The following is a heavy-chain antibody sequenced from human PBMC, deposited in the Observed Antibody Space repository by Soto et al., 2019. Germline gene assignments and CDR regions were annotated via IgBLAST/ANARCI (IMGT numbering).Heavy chain of an antibody. D-gene: IGHD3-10*01. V-gene: IGHV1-3*01. CDR3: AIGGEIRTYYYGSGSYDPTYYYYYGMDV. CDR1: GYTFTSYA. Sequence: ASVKVSCKASGYTFTSYAMHWVRQAPGQRLEWMGWINAGNGNTKYSQKFQGRVTITRDTSASTAYMELSSLRSEDTAVYYCAIGGEIRTYYYGSGSYDPTYYYYYGMDVWGQGTTVTVSS. J-gene: IGHJ6*02. CDR2: INAGNGNT.